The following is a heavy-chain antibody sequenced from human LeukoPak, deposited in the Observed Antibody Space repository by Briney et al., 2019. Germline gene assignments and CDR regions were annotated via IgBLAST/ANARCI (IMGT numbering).Heavy chain of an antibody. CDR2: INHSGST. D-gene: IGHD3-10*01. J-gene: IGHJ4*02. CDR1: GGSISSYY. CDR3: ARRQYYYGSGRHFDY. V-gene: IGHV4-34*01. Sequence: SSETLSLTCTVSGGSISSYYWSWIRQPPGKGLEWIGEINHSGSTNYNPSLKSRVTISVGTSKTQFSLNLTSVNAADTAVYYCARRQYYYGSGRHFDYWGQGTLVTVSS.